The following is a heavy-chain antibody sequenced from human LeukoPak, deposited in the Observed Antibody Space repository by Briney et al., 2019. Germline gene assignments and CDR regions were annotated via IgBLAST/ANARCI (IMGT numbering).Heavy chain of an antibody. V-gene: IGHV4-39*01. CDR2: IYYSGST. J-gene: IGHJ6*03. D-gene: IGHD3-16*02. CDR1: GGSISSSSYY. CDR3: ARHPMITFGGVIVIRRYYYYMDV. Sequence: SETLSLTCTVSGGSISSSSYYWGWIRQPPGKGLAWIGRIYYSGSTYYNPSLESRVTISVDTSKNQFSLKLSSVTAADTAVYYCARHPMITFGGVIVIRRYYYYMDVWGKGTTVTVSS.